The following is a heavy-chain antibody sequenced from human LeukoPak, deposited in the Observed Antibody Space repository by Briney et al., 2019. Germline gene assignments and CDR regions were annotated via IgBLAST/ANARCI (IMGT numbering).Heavy chain of an antibody. Sequence: GGSLRLSCAASGFTFSSYEMNWVRQAPGKGPEWVSYISSSGSTIYYADSVKGRFTISRDNAKNSLYLQMNSLRAEDTAVYYCARGDVVAGTNYYYYGMGVWGQGTTVTVSS. CDR3: ARGDVVAGTNYYYYGMGV. CDR1: GFTFSSYE. J-gene: IGHJ6*02. V-gene: IGHV3-48*03. CDR2: ISSSGSTI. D-gene: IGHD1-14*01.